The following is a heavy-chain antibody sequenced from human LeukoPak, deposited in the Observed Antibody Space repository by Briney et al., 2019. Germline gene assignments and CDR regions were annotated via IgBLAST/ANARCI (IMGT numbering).Heavy chain of an antibody. CDR2: ISAYNGNT. Sequence: GASVKVSCKASGYTFTSYGISWVRQAPGQGLEWMGWISAYNGNTNYAQKLQGRVTMTTDTSTSTAYMELRSLRSDDTAVYYCARTPQVEPRQLRLYYYDSSCYYPLDYWGQGTLVTVSS. V-gene: IGHV1-18*01. D-gene: IGHD3-22*01. CDR3: ARTPQVEPRQLRLYYYDSSCYYPLDY. J-gene: IGHJ4*02. CDR1: GYTFTSYG.